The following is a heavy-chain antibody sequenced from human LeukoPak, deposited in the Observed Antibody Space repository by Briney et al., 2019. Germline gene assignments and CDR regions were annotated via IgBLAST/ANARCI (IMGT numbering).Heavy chain of an antibody. CDR2: IYYSGST. CDR1: GRSMSSYY. CDR3: ARGTTIHGFQH. Sequence: SETLSLPCTVSGRSMSSYYWSWLRQPPGKGLEWIGYIYYSGSTNYNPSLKSRVTISVDTSKNQFSLKLSSVTAADTAVYYCARGTTIHGFQHWGQGTLVTVSS. D-gene: IGHD1-26*01. J-gene: IGHJ1*01. V-gene: IGHV4-59*08.